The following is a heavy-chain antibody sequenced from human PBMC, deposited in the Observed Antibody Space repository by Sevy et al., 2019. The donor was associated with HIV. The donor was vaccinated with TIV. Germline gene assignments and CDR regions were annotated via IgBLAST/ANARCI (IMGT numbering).Heavy chain of an antibody. CDR1: GFTFSSYR. CDR2: IKQDGSEK. D-gene: IGHD2-15*01. Sequence: GESLKISCAASGFTFSSYRMSWVRQAPGKGLEWVANIKQDGSEKYYVDSVKGRFTISRDNAKSSLYLQMNSLRAEDTAVYYCARDRGYCSGGSCSIGGIDYWGQGTLVTVSS. CDR3: ARDRGYCSGGSCSIGGIDY. V-gene: IGHV3-7*01. J-gene: IGHJ4*02.